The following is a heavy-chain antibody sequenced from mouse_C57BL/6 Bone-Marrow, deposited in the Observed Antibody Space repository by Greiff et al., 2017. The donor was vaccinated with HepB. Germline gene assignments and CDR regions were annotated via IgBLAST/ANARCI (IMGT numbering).Heavy chain of an antibody. V-gene: IGHV1-55*01. CDR1: GYTFTSYW. J-gene: IGHJ3*01. CDR3: ARHHSY. Sequence: QVHVKQPGAELVKPGASVKMSCKASGYTFTSYWITWVKQRPGQGLEWIGDIYPGSGSTNYNEKFKSKATLTVDTSSSTAYMQLSSLTSEDSAVYYCARHHSYWGQGTLVTVSA. CDR2: IYPGSGST.